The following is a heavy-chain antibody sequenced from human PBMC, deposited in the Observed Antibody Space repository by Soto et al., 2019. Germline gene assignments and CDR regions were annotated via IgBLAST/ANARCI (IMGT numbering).Heavy chain of an antibody. CDR3: ARARGTIPNFDY. CDR2: INAGNGNT. CDR1: GYTFTSYA. V-gene: IGHV1-3*01. D-gene: IGHD1-1*01. J-gene: IGHJ4*02. Sequence: GASVKVSCKASGYTFTSYAMHWVRQAPGQRLEWMGWINAGNGNTKYSQKFQGRVTITRDTSASTAYMELSSLRSEDTAVYYCARARGTIPNFDYWGQGTLVTVSS.